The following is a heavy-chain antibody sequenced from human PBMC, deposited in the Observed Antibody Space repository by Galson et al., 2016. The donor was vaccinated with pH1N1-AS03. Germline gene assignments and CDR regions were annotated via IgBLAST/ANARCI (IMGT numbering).Heavy chain of an antibody. J-gene: IGHJ4*02. CDR3: ARSTHVNEGLDF. CDR2: IFWDGET. V-gene: IGHV2-5*02. CDR1: GFSLSTGGVH. Sequence: PALVKPTQTLTLTCTFSGFSLSTGGVHVAWIRQPPGKALEWLALIFWDGETRYRPSLRSRLTITKDTSKNQVVLTMTNMVPVDTATYYCARSTHVNEGLDFWGQGTLVTVSS. D-gene: IGHD2-8*01.